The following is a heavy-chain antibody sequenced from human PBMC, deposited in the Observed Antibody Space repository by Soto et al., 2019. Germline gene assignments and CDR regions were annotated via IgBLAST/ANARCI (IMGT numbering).Heavy chain of an antibody. D-gene: IGHD1-7*01. J-gene: IGHJ5*02. Sequence: SETLSLTCTVSGGSISSGGYYWSWIRQHPGKGLEWIGYIYYSGSTYYNPFLKSRVTISVDTSKNQFSLKLSSVTAADTAVYYCAREELKGPYNWFDPWGQGTLVTVSS. CDR1: GGSISSGGYY. CDR2: IYYSGST. CDR3: AREELKGPYNWFDP. V-gene: IGHV4-31*03.